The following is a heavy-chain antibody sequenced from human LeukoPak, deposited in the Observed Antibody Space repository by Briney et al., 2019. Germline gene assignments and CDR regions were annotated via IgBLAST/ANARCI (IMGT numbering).Heavy chain of an antibody. J-gene: IGHJ4*02. CDR3: ARGINGGVLDV. Sequence: SETLSLTCTVSGASISSNLWTWIRQSPGKGLEWIGYRHYSGTTYYNPSLRSRVTISLDTSKNQFSLKLNSVTAADTALYYCARGINGGVLDVWGQGTLVTVSS. V-gene: IGHV4-59*01. D-gene: IGHD2-8*02. CDR1: GASISSNL. CDR2: RHYSGTT.